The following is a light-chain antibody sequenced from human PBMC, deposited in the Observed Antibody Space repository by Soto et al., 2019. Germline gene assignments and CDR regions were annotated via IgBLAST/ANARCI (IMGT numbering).Light chain of an antibody. CDR2: AAP. CDR3: QQSYSIPYT. CDR1: QSITNY. Sequence: DIQMTQSPSSLSASVGDRVSITCRASQSITNYLHWYQQKPGKAPDLLIYAAPNLHSGVPSRFSGSGSGTDFTLTISSLQPEDFATYFCQQSYSIPYTFGLGTKVEIK. J-gene: IGKJ2*01. V-gene: IGKV1-39*01.